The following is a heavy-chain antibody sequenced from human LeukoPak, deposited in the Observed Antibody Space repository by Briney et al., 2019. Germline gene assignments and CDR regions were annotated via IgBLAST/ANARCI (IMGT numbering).Heavy chain of an antibody. J-gene: IGHJ4*02. CDR3: AKRGVVIRVRLDGFHKEAYYFDS. CDR2: TRGRGGET. V-gene: IGHV3-23*01. Sequence: GCLRLSSAVSRITLSNIGMSCGRQASGKGLGWVAGTRGRGGETNHEDSVKGLFTSSRDRRKNTLYIQMNNLIAEDTAVYFCAKRGVVIRVRLDGFHKEAYYFDSWGQGARVTVSS. D-gene: IGHD3-10*01. CDR1: RITLSNIG.